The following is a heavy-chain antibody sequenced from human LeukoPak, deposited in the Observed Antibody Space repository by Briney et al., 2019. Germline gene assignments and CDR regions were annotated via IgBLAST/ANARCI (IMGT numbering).Heavy chain of an antibody. J-gene: IGHJ4*02. D-gene: IGHD3-10*01. CDR1: GFTVSSND. CDR2: IYSGGST. CDR3: ARERGVGGSGTLDY. V-gene: IGHV3-53*01. Sequence: GGSLRLSCAASGFTVSSNDMSWVRQGPGKGLEWVSSIYSGGSTYYADSVKGRFAISRDNSKNTLYLQMNSLRAEDTAVYYCARERGVGGSGTLDYWGQGTLVAVSS.